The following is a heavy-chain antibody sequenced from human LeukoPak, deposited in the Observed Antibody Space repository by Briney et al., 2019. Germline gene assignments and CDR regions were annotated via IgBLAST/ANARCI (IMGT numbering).Heavy chain of an antibody. CDR3: ARDDVPYRSAYYYGMDV. V-gene: IGHV3-30-3*01. CDR2: ISYDGSNK. Sequence: PGGSLRLSCAASGFTFSSYAMHWVRQAPGKGLEWVAVISYDGSNKYYADSVKGRFTISSDNSKNTLYLQMNSLRAEDTAVYYCARDDVPYRSAYYYGMDVWGQGTTVTVSS. CDR1: GFTFSSYA. D-gene: IGHD1-26*01. J-gene: IGHJ6*02.